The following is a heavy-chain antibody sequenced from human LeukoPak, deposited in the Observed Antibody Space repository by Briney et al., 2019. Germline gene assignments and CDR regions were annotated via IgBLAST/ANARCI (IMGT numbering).Heavy chain of an antibody. J-gene: IGHJ6*03. D-gene: IGHD1-26*01. Sequence: SETLSLTCTVSGGSISSYYWSWIRQPPGKGLEWIGYIYYSGYTNYNPSLKSRVTISVDTSKNQFSLKLSSVTAADTAVYYCARARGDYYYYMDVWGKGTTVTVSS. V-gene: IGHV4-59*01. CDR1: GGSISSYY. CDR2: IYYSGYT. CDR3: ARARGDYYYYMDV.